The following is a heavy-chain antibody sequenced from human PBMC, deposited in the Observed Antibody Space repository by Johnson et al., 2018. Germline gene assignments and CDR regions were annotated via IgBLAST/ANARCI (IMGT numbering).Heavy chain of an antibody. D-gene: IGHD1-26*01. Sequence: VQLVQAGGGLVQPGGSLRLSCAASGFTVSSNYMSWVRQVPGTGLEGVSVIYRGGSTYYADSVKGQITISRDNSKNTLYLQRNTLRPEDTAVYYCATSLVLPVGSFDCWGQGTMVTVSS. CDR1: GFTVSSNY. CDR2: IYRGGST. V-gene: IGHV3-66*02. CDR3: ATSLVLPVGSFDC. J-gene: IGHJ3*01.